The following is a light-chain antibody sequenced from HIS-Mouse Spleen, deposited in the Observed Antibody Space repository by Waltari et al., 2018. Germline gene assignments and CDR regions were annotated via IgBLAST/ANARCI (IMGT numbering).Light chain of an antibody. Sequence: QSALTQPASVSGSPVQSITISCTGTSSDVGSYNLVSWYQQHPGKAPKRRIYEGSKRPSGVSNRFSGSNSGNTASLTISGLQAEDEADYYCCSYAGSSTWVFGGGTKLTVL. CDR2: EGS. CDR1: SSDVGSYNL. V-gene: IGLV2-23*01. CDR3: CSYAGSSTWV. J-gene: IGLJ3*02.